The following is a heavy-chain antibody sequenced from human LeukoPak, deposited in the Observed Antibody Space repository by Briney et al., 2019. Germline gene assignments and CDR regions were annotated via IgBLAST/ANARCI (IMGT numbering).Heavy chain of an antibody. D-gene: IGHD4/OR15-4a*01. J-gene: IGHJ3*02. CDR1: GASVSASGYY. CDR2: LHFSGRT. Sequence: SETLFLTCTVSGASVSASGYYWGWIRQPPGKGLEWIVTLHFSGRTYYNTSLKSRVTISVYTSKNQFSLKLNSVTSADTAVYFCASDWDGAFDFNTFDIWGLGTMVTVSS. CDR3: ASDWDGAFDFNTFDI. V-gene: IGHV4-39*07.